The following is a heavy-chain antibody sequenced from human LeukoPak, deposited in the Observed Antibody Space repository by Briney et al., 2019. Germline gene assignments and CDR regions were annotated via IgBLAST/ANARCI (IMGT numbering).Heavy chain of an antibody. CDR3: ARDTNGYYFDY. Sequence: PSETLSLTCTVSGGSISSYYWSWIRQPPGKGLEWIGYIYHSGSTYYNPSLKSRVTISVDRSKNQFSLKLSSVTAADTAVYYCARDTNGYYFDYWGQGTLVTVSS. CDR1: GGSISSYY. J-gene: IGHJ4*02. CDR2: IYHSGST. D-gene: IGHD2-8*01. V-gene: IGHV4-59*12.